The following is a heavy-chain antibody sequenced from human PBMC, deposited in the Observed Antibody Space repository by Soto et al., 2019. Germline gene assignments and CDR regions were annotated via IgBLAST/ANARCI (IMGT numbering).Heavy chain of an antibody. J-gene: IGHJ4*01. CDR1: GFKISECS. CDR2: ITIRTGNV. V-gene: IGHV3-48*02. D-gene: IGHD3-10*02. Sequence: GGSMRLSSEASGFKISECSVNWVRQAPGKGLEWLAYITIRTGNVLYADSVRGRFTISADNAENSVILQMNSLRDEDSAVYFCVRDRDLYRDMFHADLWGQGTLVTVSS. CDR3: VRDRDLYRDMFHADL.